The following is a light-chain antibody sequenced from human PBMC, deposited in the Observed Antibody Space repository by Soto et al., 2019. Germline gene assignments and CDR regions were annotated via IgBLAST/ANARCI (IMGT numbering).Light chain of an antibody. CDR1: SSDVGGYNY. Sequence: QSALTQPPSASGSPGQSVTISCTGTSSDVGGYNYVSWYQQYPGKAPKLMIYEVSKRPSGVPDRFSGSKSGNTASLTVSGLQSEDEADYYCSSYAGSNHVLFGGGTKVTVL. CDR2: EVS. V-gene: IGLV2-8*01. J-gene: IGLJ2*01. CDR3: SSYAGSNHVL.